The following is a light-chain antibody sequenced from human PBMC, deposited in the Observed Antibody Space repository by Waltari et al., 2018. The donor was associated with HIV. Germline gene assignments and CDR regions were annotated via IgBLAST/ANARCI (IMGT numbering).Light chain of an antibody. CDR2: EVT. CDR1: SSDFGSYTL. J-gene: IGLJ1*01. V-gene: IGLV2-23*02. Sequence: QSALTQPASVSGSPGQSITISCTGTSSDFGSYTLVSWYQPPPGKAPKLMIYEVTTRPSGVSNRFSGSKSGNTASLTISGLQAEDEADYYCCSYAGSVYVFGTGTKVTVL. CDR3: CSYAGSVYV.